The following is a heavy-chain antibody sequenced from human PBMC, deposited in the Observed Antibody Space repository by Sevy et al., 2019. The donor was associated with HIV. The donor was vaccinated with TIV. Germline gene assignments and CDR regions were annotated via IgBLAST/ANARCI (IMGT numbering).Heavy chain of an antibody. CDR3: ARDLMVVAATTDAFDI. V-gene: IGHV3-21*01. D-gene: IGHD2-15*01. CDR1: GFTFSSYS. J-gene: IGHJ3*02. CDR2: PSSSSSYI. Sequence: GGSLRLSCAASGFTFSSYSMNWVRRAPGKGLEWVSYPSSSSSYIDYADSVKGRFTISRDNAKNSLYLQMNSLRAEDTAVYYCARDLMVVAATTDAFDIWGQGTMVTVSS.